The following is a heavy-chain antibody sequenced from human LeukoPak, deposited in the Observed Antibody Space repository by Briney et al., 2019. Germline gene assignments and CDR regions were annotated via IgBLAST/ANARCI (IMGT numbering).Heavy chain of an antibody. CDR2: ISGSGGST. CDR3: AKERGYGYNHIDY. V-gene: IGHV3-23*01. D-gene: IGHD5-24*01. J-gene: IGHJ4*02. Sequence: GGSLRLSCAASGFTFSRYWMHWVRQAPGKGLEWVSTISGSGGSTYYADSVKGRFTISRDKSKNTVYLQMNSLRAEDTAVYYCAKERGYGYNHIDYWGQGTLVTVSS. CDR1: GFTFSRYW.